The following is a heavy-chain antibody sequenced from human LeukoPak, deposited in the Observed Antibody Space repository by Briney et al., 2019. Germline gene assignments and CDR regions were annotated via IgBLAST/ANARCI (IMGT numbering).Heavy chain of an antibody. CDR2: ISSSSSYI. CDR1: GFTFSSYS. Sequence: PGGSLRLSCAASGFTFSSYSMNWVRQAPGKGLEWVSSISSSSSYIYYADSVKGRFTISRDNAKNSLYLQMNSLRAEDTAVYYCARVLHSSGWYGRLYYYGMDVWGQGTTVTVSS. D-gene: IGHD6-13*01. J-gene: IGHJ6*02. V-gene: IGHV3-21*01. CDR3: ARVLHSSGWYGRLYYYGMDV.